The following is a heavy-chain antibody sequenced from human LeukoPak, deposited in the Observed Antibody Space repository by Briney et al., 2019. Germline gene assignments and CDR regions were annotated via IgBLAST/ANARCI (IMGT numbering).Heavy chain of an antibody. J-gene: IGHJ4*02. CDR2: ISGSGGST. Sequence: GGSLRLSCAASGFTFSSYAMSWVRQAPGKGLEWVSAISGSGGSTYYADSVKGRFTISRDNSKNTLYLQMNSLRAEDTAVYYCARDGVSSYYDSSGYFYYFDYWGQGTLVTVSS. V-gene: IGHV3-23*01. CDR1: GFTFSSYA. CDR3: ARDGVSSYYDSSGYFYYFDY. D-gene: IGHD3-22*01.